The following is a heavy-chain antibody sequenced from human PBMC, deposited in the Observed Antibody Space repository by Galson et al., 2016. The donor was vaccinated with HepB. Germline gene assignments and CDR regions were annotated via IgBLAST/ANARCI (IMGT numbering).Heavy chain of an antibody. D-gene: IGHD3-9*01. CDR1: GASIISDSYN. Sequence: SETLSLTCTVSGASIISDSYNWGWTRQPPGKVLQWIATIYHTVRSYYSPSPQSRFTISVDTYKNQFSLSLRSVATAHTATYYCARHPTGYPNWFDSWGQGALVTVSS. V-gene: IGHV4-39*01. CDR2: IYHTVRS. CDR3: ARHPTGYPNWFDS. J-gene: IGHJ5*01.